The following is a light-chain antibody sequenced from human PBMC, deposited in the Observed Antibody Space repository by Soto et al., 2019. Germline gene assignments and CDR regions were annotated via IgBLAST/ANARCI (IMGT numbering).Light chain of an antibody. CDR1: SSDVGGYKY. CDR3: SSYTSSSTRV. CDR2: DIR. Sequence: QSVLTQPASVSGSPGQSITISCTGTSSDVGGYKYVSWYQQHPGKAPKLMIYDIRNRPSGVYNRFSGSKSVNTASLTISGLQAEDEADYYCSSYTSSSTRVFGTGTKLTVL. V-gene: IGLV2-14*03. J-gene: IGLJ1*01.